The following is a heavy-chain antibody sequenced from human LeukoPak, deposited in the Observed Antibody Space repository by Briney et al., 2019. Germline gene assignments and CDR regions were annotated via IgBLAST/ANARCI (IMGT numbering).Heavy chain of an antibody. V-gene: IGHV1-69*13. CDR3: ARGMVRNYYYAMDV. CDR1: GGTFSIYA. D-gene: IGHD3-10*01. Sequence: ASVKVSCKASGGTFSIYAISWVRQAPGQGLEWMGGITPIFGTANYAQKVQGRVTITAEESTSTAYMELSSLRSEDTAVYYCARGMVRNYYYAMDVWCQGTTVTVSS. J-gene: IGHJ6*02. CDR2: ITPIFGTA.